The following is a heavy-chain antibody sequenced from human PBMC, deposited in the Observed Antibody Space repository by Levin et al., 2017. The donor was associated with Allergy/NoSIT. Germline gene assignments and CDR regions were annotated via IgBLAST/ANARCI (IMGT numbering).Heavy chain of an antibody. Sequence: HPGGSLRLSCSASGFTFSSYAMTWVRLAPGKGLDWVSAISGRGDETFYAESVKGRFRISRDNSEKTLHLHLDGLRPEDTAIYHCARIIASGMESYRYYAMDLWGQGTRVTVSS. CDR2: ISGRGDET. D-gene: IGHD6-25*01. J-gene: IGHJ6*02. V-gene: IGHV3-23*01. CDR3: ARIIASGMESYRYYAMDL. CDR1: GFTFSSYA.